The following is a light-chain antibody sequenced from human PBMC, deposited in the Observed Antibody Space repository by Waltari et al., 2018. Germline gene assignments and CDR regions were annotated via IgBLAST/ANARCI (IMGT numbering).Light chain of an antibody. Sequence: DIVMTQSPDSLAVSLGEGATINCKSSQSVLYRSNNKHSVAWYQQKPGQSPKLLIYWSSTRESGVPDRFSGGGSGTDFTLTISSLQADDVAIYYCQQYYSLPTFGGGTKVEI. J-gene: IGKJ4*01. CDR3: QQYYSLPT. CDR1: QSVLYRSNNKHS. V-gene: IGKV4-1*01. CDR2: WSS.